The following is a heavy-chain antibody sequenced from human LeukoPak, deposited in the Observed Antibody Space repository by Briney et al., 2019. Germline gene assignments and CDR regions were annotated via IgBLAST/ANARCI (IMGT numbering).Heavy chain of an antibody. Sequence: GGSLRLSCAASGSTFSNAWMSWVRQAPGKGQEWVGRIKSKADGETTDYAAPVKGRFAISRDDSKDTLYLQMNSLKTEDTAVYYCATAPGVGSGWYAEGFDYWGQGTLVTVSS. D-gene: IGHD6-19*01. J-gene: IGHJ4*02. CDR3: ATAPGVGSGWYAEGFDY. CDR1: GSTFSNAW. CDR2: IKSKADGETT. V-gene: IGHV3-15*01.